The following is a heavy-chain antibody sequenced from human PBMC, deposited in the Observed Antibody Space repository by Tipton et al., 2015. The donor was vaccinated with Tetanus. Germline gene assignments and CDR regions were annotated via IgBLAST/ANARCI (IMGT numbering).Heavy chain of an antibody. CDR2: IYYSGST. D-gene: IGHD3-22*01. CDR3: ARVLTDYYDSSGYYYGDAFDI. V-gene: IGHV4-59*01. Sequence: GLGKPSETLSLTCTVSGGSISSYYWSWIRQPPGKGLEWIGYIYYSGSTNYNPSLKSRVTISVDTSKNQFSLKLSSVTAADTAVYYCARVLTDYYDSSGYYYGDAFDIWGQGTMVTVSS. CDR1: GGSISSYY. J-gene: IGHJ3*02.